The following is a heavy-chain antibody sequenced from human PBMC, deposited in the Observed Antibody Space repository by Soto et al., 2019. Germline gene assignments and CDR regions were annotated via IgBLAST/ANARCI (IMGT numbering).Heavy chain of an antibody. J-gene: IGHJ4*02. Sequence: SETLSLTCSVSGGSITNSYWSWIRQPAGKGLEWIGRIYSSGSTNYNPSLKSRVTMSVDTSKNQFSLKLTSVAAADTAIYYCAKDLGNSYFDYWGQGTLVTVSS. V-gene: IGHV4-4*07. D-gene: IGHD3-16*01. CDR3: AKDLGNSYFDY. CDR1: GGSITNSY. CDR2: IYSSGST.